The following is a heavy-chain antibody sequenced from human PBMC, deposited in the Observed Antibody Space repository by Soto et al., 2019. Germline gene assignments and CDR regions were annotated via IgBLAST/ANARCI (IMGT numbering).Heavy chain of an antibody. CDR2: TGASGRTT. J-gene: IGHJ4*02. Sequence: EVQLLESGGVLVQPGGSLRLSCAASGFSFSGYAMTWVRQAPGKGLEWVSTTGASGRTTCPADSVKGRFTVSRDNSKNTLDLQMSSLRADDTAVYYCATVHNTSRSFDYWGQGTLVTVSS. D-gene: IGHD1-20*01. V-gene: IGHV3-23*01. CDR1: GFSFSGYA. CDR3: ATVHNTSRSFDY.